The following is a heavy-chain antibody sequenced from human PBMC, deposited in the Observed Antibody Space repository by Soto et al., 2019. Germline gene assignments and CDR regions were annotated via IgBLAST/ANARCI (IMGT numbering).Heavy chain of an antibody. D-gene: IGHD6-19*01. CDR2: INPDNGNT. CDR1: GYTFTRSG. CDR3: ARDDSVRGTYSSGPLYYYYGMDV. Sequence: ASVKVSCKASGYTFTRSGISWVRQAPGQGLEWLGWINPDNGNTNYAQHLQGRVSLTTDTSTSTAYMDLRSLRSDDTAVYYCARDDSVRGTYSSGPLYYYYGMDVWGQGTTVNVS. V-gene: IGHV1-18*01. J-gene: IGHJ6*02.